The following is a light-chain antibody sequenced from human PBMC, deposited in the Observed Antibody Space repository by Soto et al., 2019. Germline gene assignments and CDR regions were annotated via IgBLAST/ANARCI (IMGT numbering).Light chain of an antibody. J-gene: IGKJ5*01. Sequence: EIVLTHSPGTLSLSPGERATLSCRASQSISNYLAWYQQKPGQAPRLLIYDASNRATGIPARFSGSGSGTDFTLTISSLEPEDFAVYYCQQRSNWPITFGQGTRLEIK. CDR3: QQRSNWPIT. CDR1: QSISNY. CDR2: DAS. V-gene: IGKV3-11*01.